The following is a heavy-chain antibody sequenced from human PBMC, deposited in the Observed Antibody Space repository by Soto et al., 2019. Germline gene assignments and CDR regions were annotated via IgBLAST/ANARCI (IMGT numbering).Heavy chain of an antibody. J-gene: IGHJ6*02. D-gene: IGHD5-12*01. CDR2: IYYSGST. CDR3: ARAMAESGYDYTSYYYYGMDV. Sequence: QVQLQESGPGLVKPSQTLSLTCTVSGGSISSGDYYWSWIRQPPGKGLEWIGYIYYSGSTYYNPSLKSRVTISVDPSKNQFSLKLSSVTAADTAVYYCARAMAESGYDYTSYYYYGMDVWGQGTTVTVSS. CDR1: GGSISSGDYY. V-gene: IGHV4-30-4*01.